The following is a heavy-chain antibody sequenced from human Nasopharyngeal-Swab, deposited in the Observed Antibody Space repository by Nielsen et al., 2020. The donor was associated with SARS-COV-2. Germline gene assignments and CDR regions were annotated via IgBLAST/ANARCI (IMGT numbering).Heavy chain of an antibody. V-gene: IGHV4-4*07. D-gene: IGHD3-3*01. CDR2: IYTSGST. Sequence: ESLKISCTVSGGSISSYYWSWIRQPAGKGLEWIGRIYTSGSTNYNPSLKSRVTMSVDTSKNQFSLKLSSVTAADTAVYYCARDGAGFWSGMGFDYWGQGTLVTVSS. CDR3: ARDGAGFWSGMGFDY. J-gene: IGHJ4*02. CDR1: GGSISSYY.